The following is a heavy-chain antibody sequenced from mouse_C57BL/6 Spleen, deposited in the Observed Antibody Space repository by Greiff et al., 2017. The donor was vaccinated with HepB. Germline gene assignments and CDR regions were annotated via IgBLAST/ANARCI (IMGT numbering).Heavy chain of an antibody. D-gene: IGHD2-12*01. CDR1: GYSFTGYY. V-gene: IGHV1-42*01. Sequence: QLKQSGPELVKPGASVKISCKASGYSFTGYYMNWVKQSPEKSLEWIGEINPSTGGTTYNQKFKAKATLTVDKSSSTAYMQLKSLTSEDSAVYYCARWGGLRRGFAYWGQGTLVTVSA. CDR2: INPSTGGT. J-gene: IGHJ3*01. CDR3: ARWGGLRRGFAY.